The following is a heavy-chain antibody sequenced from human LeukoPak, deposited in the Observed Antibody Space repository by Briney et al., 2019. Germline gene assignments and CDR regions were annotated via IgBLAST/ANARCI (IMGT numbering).Heavy chain of an antibody. CDR1: GFTFSSYS. CDR2: ISSSSSTI. Sequence: PGGSLRLSCAASGFTFSSYSMNWVRQAPGKGLEWVSYISSSSSTIYYADSVKGRFTISRDNAKNSLYLQMNSLRAEDTAVYYCARVSFLGFGEFVDYGMDVWGQGTTVTVSS. CDR3: ARVSFLGFGEFVDYGMDV. D-gene: IGHD3-10*01. V-gene: IGHV3-48*04. J-gene: IGHJ6*02.